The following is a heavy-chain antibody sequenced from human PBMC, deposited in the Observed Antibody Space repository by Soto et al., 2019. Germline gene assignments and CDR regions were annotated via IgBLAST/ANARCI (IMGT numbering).Heavy chain of an antibody. CDR1: GFTFSSYA. D-gene: IGHD6-6*01. CDR2: ISYDGSNK. V-gene: IGHV3-30-3*01. J-gene: IGHJ5*02. Sequence: GGSLRLSCAASGFTFSSYAMHWVRQAPGKGLEWVAVISYDGSNKYYADSVKGRFTISRDNSKNTLYLQMNSLRAEDTAVYYCARGLGRTLDNWFDPWGQGTLVTVSS. CDR3: ARGLGRTLDNWFDP.